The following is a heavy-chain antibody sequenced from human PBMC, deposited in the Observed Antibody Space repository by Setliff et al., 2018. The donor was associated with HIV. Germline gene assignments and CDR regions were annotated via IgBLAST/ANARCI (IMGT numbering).Heavy chain of an antibody. CDR2: INNRGDRT. CDR3: AKDLAANIYDFSALYYVPYPVGS. D-gene: IGHD3-16*01. Sequence: GGSLRLSCEGSGFFFSRHVMSWVRQAPGKGLEWVSGINNRGDRTDYADSVKGRFTISRDNSKNTVDLQMNSLTVEDTAVYYCAKDLAANIYDFSALYYVPYPVGSWGQGT. CDR1: GFFFSRHV. V-gene: IGHV3-23*01. J-gene: IGHJ5*02.